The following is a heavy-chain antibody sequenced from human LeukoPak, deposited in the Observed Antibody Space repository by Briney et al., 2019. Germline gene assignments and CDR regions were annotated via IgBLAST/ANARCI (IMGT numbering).Heavy chain of an antibody. J-gene: IGHJ5*02. CDR1: GYTFTSYG. Sequence: ASVKVSCKASGYTFTSYGISWVRQAPGQGLEWMGWISAYNGNTNYAQKLQGRVTTTTDTSTSTAYMELRSLRSDDTAVYYCARDPRTGIAAAGNNWFDPWGQGTLVTVSS. D-gene: IGHD6-13*01. CDR3: ARDPRTGIAAAGNNWFDP. CDR2: ISAYNGNT. V-gene: IGHV1-18*01.